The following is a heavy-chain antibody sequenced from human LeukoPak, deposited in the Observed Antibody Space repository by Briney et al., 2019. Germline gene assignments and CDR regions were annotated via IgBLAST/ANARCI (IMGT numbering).Heavy chain of an antibody. D-gene: IGHD6-19*01. CDR1: GFTFSSYS. Sequence: PGGSLRLSCAASGFTFSSYSMNWVRQAPGKGLEWVSYIISSSSTIYYADSVKGRFTISRDNAKNSLYLQMNSLRAEDTAVYYCARDTAGNDYWGQGTLVTVSS. J-gene: IGHJ4*02. V-gene: IGHV3-48*04. CDR2: IISSSSTI. CDR3: ARDTAGNDY.